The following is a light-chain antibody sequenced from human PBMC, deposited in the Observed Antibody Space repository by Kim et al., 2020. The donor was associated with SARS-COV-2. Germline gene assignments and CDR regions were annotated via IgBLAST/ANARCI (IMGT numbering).Light chain of an antibody. J-gene: IGKJ2*03. CDR3: KQFGSSPVYS. V-gene: IGKV3-20*01. Sequence: CPGESATRYCRASQSSGKKPLAWYQKKPGEAPRLLNYRATNRAAGIPDRFSGTGSGTDFTLTINRLEPEDFAGYYCKQFGSSPVYSFGQGTKLEI. CDR2: RAT. CDR1: QSSGKKP.